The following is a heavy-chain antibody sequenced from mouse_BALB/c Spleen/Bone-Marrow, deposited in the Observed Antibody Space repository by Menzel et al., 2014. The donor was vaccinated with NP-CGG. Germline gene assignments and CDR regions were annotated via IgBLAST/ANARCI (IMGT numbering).Heavy chain of an antibody. CDR1: GVDFSRYW. V-gene: IGHV4-1*02. Sequence: AGGGVDFSRYWMTWVRQAPGKGLEWIGXINPDSSTINYTPSLKDKFIISRDNAKNTLYLQMSKVRSEDTALYYCARPGYYGYQDVWGAGTTVTVSS. D-gene: IGHD1-2*01. CDR2: INPDSSTI. J-gene: IGHJ1*01. CDR3: ARPGYYGYQDV.